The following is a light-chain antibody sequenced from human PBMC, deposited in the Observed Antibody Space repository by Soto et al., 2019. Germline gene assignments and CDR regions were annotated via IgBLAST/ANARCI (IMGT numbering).Light chain of an antibody. V-gene: IGLV2-8*01. CDR3: SSYVGSNPLV. J-gene: IGLJ1*01. CDR2: EVS. CDR1: SSDVGGYNY. Sequence: QSVLTQPPSASGSPGQSVTISCTGTSSDVGGYNYVSWYQQHPGKAPKLMIYEVSKRPSGVPDRFSGSESGNTASLTVSGLQAEDEADYYCSSYVGSNPLVFGTGTKLTVL.